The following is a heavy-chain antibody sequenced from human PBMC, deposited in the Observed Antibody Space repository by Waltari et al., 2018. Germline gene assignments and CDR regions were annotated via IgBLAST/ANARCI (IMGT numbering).Heavy chain of an antibody. V-gene: IGHV3-66*04. CDR2: IYSGGST. CDR3: ARLAPRTYRSPVPGRHYYYGMDV. Sequence: EVQLVESGGGLVQPGGSLRLSCAASGFTVSSNYMSWVRQAPGKGLEWVSVIYSGGSTYYADSVKGRFTISRDNSKNTVYLQMKGLRVEDTAVYYCARLAPRTYRSPVPGRHYYYGMDVWGQGTTVTVSS. J-gene: IGHJ6*02. D-gene: IGHD6-19*01. CDR1: GFTVSSNY.